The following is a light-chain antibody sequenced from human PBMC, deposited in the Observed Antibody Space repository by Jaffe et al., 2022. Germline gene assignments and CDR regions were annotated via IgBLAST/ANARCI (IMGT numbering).Light chain of an antibody. J-gene: IGKJ3*01. V-gene: IGKV1-5*03. CDR1: QSISYW. Sequence: DIQMTQSPSTLSASVGDRVTITCRASQSISYWLAWYQQKPGKAPKLLIYRASNLESGVPSRFSGSGSGTEFTLTISSLQPDDFATYYCQQYNSYPLFTFGPGTKVDIK. CDR3: QQYNSYPLFT. CDR2: RAS.